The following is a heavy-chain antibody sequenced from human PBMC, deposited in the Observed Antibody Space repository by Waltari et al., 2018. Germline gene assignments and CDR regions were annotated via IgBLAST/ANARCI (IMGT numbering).Heavy chain of an antibody. D-gene: IGHD3-9*01. Sequence: QLVESGGGSIQAGGSLTLSCTTSGFNFGGFALSWFRQAPGRGLEWVVFIGSKTYGETRESAATVKLRFTISRDDSKGIAYLQMNNLKVEDTAVYYCSREQNFEIINWFDPWGPGTLVTVSS. CDR3: SREQNFEIINWFDP. CDR1: GFNFGGFA. CDR2: IGSKTYGETR. V-gene: IGHV3-49*03. J-gene: IGHJ5*02.